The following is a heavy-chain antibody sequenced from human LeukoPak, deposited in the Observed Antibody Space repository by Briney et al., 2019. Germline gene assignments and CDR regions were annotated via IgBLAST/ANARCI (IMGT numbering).Heavy chain of an antibody. CDR2: IYSGGST. V-gene: IGHV3-66*02. D-gene: IGHD1-26*01. Sequence: GGSLRLSCAASGFTVSSNYMSWVRQAPGKGLEWVSVIYSGGSTYYADSVKGRFTISRDNSKNTLYPQMNSLRAEDTAVYYCARDRSGSFRFDYWGQGTLVTVSS. J-gene: IGHJ4*02. CDR1: GFTVSSNY. CDR3: ARDRSGSFRFDY.